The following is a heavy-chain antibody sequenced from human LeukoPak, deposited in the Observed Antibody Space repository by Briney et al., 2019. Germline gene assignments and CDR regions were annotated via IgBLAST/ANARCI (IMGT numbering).Heavy chain of an antibody. CDR3: ARDRTTVTTYYSYSYMDV. V-gene: IGHV4-4*07. CDR1: GDSISSYY. J-gene: IGHJ6*03. CDR2: IYTSGST. Sequence: SETLSLTCAVSGDSISSYYWSWIRQPAGKGLEWIGRIYTSGSTNYNPSLKSRVTISVDKSKNQFSLKLSPVTAADTAVYYCARDRTTVTTYYSYSYMDVWGKGTTVTVFS. D-gene: IGHD4-17*01.